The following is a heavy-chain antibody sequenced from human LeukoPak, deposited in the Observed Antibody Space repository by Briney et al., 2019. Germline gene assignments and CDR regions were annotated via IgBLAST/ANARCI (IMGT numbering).Heavy chain of an antibody. CDR3: ARHRATGITMVRGVPSPPDY. V-gene: IGHV4-34*01. CDR1: GGSFIDYS. J-gene: IGHJ4*02. D-gene: IGHD3-10*01. Sequence: SETLSLTCSVSGGSFIDYSWSWIRQPPGKGLEWIGETNHSGITNYNPSLESRITMSVDTSKNQFSLKLSSVTAADTAVYYCARHRATGITMVRGVPSPPDYWGQGTLVTVSS. CDR2: TNHSGIT.